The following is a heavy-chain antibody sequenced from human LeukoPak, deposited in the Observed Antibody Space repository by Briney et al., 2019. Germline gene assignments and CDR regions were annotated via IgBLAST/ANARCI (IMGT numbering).Heavy chain of an antibody. J-gene: IGHJ5*02. Sequence: GGSLRLSCAGSAFAFSSYSMNWVRQAPGKGLEWVSSISGSSSDIYYADSVKGRFTISRDNAKNTLYLQMNSLRAEDTALYYCARDLGAYYDSSDNWFDPWGQGTLVIVSS. CDR3: ARDLGAYYDSSDNWFDP. CDR1: AFAFSSYS. CDR2: ISGSSSDI. D-gene: IGHD3-22*01. V-gene: IGHV3-21*01.